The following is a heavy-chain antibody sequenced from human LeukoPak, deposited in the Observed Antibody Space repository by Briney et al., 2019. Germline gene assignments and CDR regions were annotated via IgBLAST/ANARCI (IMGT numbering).Heavy chain of an antibody. J-gene: IGHJ4*02. CDR3: ARGSLSGTGLSS. CDR1: GFTFSTYD. D-gene: IGHD3/OR15-3a*01. CDR2: INTAGDT. Sequence: GSLRLSCAASGFTFSTYDMHWVRQTTGKGLEWVSAINTAGDTYYLGSVKGRLTISRENAKSSLYLQMNSLRAGDTAVYYCARGSLSGTGLSSWGQGTLVTVSS. V-gene: IGHV3-13*04.